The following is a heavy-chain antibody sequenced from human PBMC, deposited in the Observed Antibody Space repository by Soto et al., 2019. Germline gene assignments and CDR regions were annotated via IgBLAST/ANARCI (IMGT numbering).Heavy chain of an antibody. V-gene: IGHV1-69*02. CDR3: ATHRGVTGYYGMDV. J-gene: IGHJ6*02. CDR2: IIPILGIA. CDR1: GGTFSSYT. Sequence: QVQLVQSGAEVKKPGSSVKVSCKASGGTFSSYTISWVRQAPGQGLEWMGRIIPILGIANYAQKFQGRVTITADKSTSTAYMELSSLRSEDTAVYYCATHRGVTGYYGMDVWGQGTTVTVSS. D-gene: IGHD3-10*01.